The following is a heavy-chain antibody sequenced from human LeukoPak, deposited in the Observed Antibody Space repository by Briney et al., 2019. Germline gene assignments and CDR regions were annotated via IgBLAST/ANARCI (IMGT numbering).Heavy chain of an antibody. V-gene: IGHV4-4*07. CDR2: IYTSGST. D-gene: IGHD3-3*01. J-gene: IGHJ5*02. CDR3: ARDSKDFWSGYYTYNWFDP. Sequence: ETLSLTCTVSGGSISSYYWSWIRQPAGKGLEWIGRIYTSGSTNYNPSLKSRVTMSVDTSKNQFSLKLSSVTAADTAVYYCARDSKDFWSGYYTYNWFDPWGQGTLVTVSS. CDR1: GGSISSYY.